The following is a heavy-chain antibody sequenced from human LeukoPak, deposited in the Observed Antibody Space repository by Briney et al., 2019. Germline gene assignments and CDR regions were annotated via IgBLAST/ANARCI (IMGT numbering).Heavy chain of an antibody. D-gene: IGHD2-2*01. CDR3: ARRGYRYFDY. V-gene: IGHV4-38-2*01. J-gene: IGHJ4*02. Sequence: SETLSLTCAVSGYSISSGYYWGWIRQPPGKGLEWIGSIYHSGSTYYNPSLKSRVTISVDTSKNQFSLKLSSVTAADTAVYYCARRGYRYFDYWGQGTLVTVSS. CDR1: GYSISSGYY. CDR2: IYHSGST.